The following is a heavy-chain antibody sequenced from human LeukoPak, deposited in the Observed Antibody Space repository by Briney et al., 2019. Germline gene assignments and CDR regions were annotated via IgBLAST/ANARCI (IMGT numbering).Heavy chain of an antibody. D-gene: IGHD3-10*02. J-gene: IGHJ4*02. CDR1: GFIFSSYS. Sequence: GGSLRLSCAASGFIFSSYSMNWVRQAPGKGLEWLGLIRGQFWRGTTEYAPSVKGRFTFSRDDSKNIAYLQMQTLKAEDTAVYFCAREKSSALFAYWGQGTLVTVSS. V-gene: IGHV3-49*04. CDR3: AREKSSALFAY. CDR2: IRGQFWRGTT.